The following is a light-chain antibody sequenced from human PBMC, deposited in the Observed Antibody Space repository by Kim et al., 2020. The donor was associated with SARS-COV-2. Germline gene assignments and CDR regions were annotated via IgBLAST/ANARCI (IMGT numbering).Light chain of an antibody. Sequence: TLTISCHRPSSSIASNSGPGTRRRPGSAPTTVIYDSNQRPSGVPDRFSGSIDRSSNSASLTISGLKTEDEADYSCQSYDSSNHWVFGGGTQLTVL. CDR2: DSN. J-gene: IGLJ3*02. CDR1: SSSIASNS. CDR3: QSYDSSNHWV. V-gene: IGLV6-57*03.